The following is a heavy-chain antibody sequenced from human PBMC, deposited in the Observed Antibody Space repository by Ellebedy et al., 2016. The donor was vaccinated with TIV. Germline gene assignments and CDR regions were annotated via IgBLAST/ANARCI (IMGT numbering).Heavy chain of an antibody. CDR3: ARDGSYGDYLSPTHAFTG. CDR1: GFSFSSYW. J-gene: IGHJ3*01. D-gene: IGHD4-17*01. V-gene: IGHV3-7*01. Sequence: GGSLRLSCAVSGFSFSSYWMSWVRQAPGKGLEWVANINQDGREKYYVDSVKGRFTISRDNAKNSLYLQMNSLRVEDTAVYYCARDGSYGDYLSPTHAFTGWGQGTMITVSS. CDR2: INQDGREK.